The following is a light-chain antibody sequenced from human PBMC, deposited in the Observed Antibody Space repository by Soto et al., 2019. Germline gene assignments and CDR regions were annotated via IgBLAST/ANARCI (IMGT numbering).Light chain of an antibody. CDR3: QQRHSGWT. CDR2: GAS. Sequence: EVVLTQSPATLSLSPGERATLSCRASQSVSTYLAWYQQKPGQAPRLLIYGASNRATGIPARFSGGGYGTVFTHTNSRLEPEDVTVYYCQQRHSGWTFGHGTKVEIK. J-gene: IGKJ1*01. CDR1: QSVSTY. V-gene: IGKV3-11*01.